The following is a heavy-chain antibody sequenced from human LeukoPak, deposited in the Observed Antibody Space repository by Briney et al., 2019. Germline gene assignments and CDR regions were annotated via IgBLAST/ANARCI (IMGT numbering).Heavy chain of an antibody. Sequence: ASVKVPCKSSGGTFSSYAISWVRLAPGQGLEWLGRIIPILGIANYAQKFQGRVTITADKSTSTAYMELSSLRSEDTAVYYCARKQWEPDYYYYYGMDVWGQGTTVTVSS. D-gene: IGHD1-26*01. CDR2: IIPILGIA. J-gene: IGHJ6*02. V-gene: IGHV1-69*04. CDR3: ARKQWEPDYYYYYGMDV. CDR1: GGTFSSYA.